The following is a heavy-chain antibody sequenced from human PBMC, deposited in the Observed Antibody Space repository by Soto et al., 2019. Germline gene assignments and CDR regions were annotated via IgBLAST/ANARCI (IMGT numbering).Heavy chain of an antibody. J-gene: IGHJ6*02. Sequence: SVKVSCKASGGTFSRLIISWVRQAPGQGLEWMGGIIPIAGTANYGQKFQGRVTISADEFTSTVYMELRSLRSDDTAVYFCAKDMGIGASPGYYYGMDVWGQGTTVTVSS. CDR1: GGTFSRLI. CDR2: IIPIAGTA. CDR3: AKDMGIGASPGYYYGMDV. V-gene: IGHV1-69*13. D-gene: IGHD1-26*01.